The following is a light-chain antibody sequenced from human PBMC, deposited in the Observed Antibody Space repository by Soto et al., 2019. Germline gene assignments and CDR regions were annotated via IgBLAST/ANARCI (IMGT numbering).Light chain of an antibody. CDR3: AAWDDSLSAVV. J-gene: IGLJ2*01. CDR2: RNN. CDR1: SSNIGSNY. V-gene: IGLV1-47*01. Sequence: QSVLTQPPSASGTPGQRVTISCSGSSSNIGSNYVYWYQQLPGTAPKLLIYRNNQRPSGVPDRFSGSKSATSASLAISGLRSEDEAYYYCAAWDDSLSAVVFGGGTKLTVL.